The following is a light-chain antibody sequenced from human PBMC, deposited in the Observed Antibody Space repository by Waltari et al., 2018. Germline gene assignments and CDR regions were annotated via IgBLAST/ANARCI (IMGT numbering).Light chain of an antibody. J-gene: IGLJ2*01. Sequence: SSGLTQDPAVSVALGQTIRITCRGDSLRTSYASWYQVKTGQAPELVMFGKEKRPSGVPDRISGESSETTSSLIITGAQAEDEADYYCSSRNGRASQVVFAGGTKVTVL. V-gene: IGLV3-19*01. CDR2: GKE. CDR1: SLRTSY. CDR3: SSRNGRASQVV.